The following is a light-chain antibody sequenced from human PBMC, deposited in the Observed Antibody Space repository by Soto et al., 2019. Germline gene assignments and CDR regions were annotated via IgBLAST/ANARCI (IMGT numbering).Light chain of an antibody. CDR3: QQYGTSPFT. J-gene: IGKJ3*01. V-gene: IGKV3-20*01. Sequence: EIVLTQSPGTLSLSPGERATLSCRASQSVSSSYLAWYQQKPGQAPRLLIYGASSRATGNPDRFSGGGSGIDFTLTISRLEPEDFAVYYCQQYGTSPFTFGPGTKVDIK. CDR2: GAS. CDR1: QSVSSSY.